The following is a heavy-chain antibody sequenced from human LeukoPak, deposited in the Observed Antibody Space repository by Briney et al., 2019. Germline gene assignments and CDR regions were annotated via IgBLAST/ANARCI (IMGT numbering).Heavy chain of an antibody. V-gene: IGHV4-59*01. D-gene: IGHD3-10*01. J-gene: IGHJ4*02. CDR2: IYYSGST. CDR3: ARGPYGYYFDY. CDR1: GGSISSYY. Sequence: SETLSLTCTVSGGSISSYYWSWIRQPPGKGLEWIGYIYYSGSTYYNPSLKSRVTISVDTSKNQFSLKLSSVTAADTAVYYCARGPYGYYFDYWGQGTLVTVSS.